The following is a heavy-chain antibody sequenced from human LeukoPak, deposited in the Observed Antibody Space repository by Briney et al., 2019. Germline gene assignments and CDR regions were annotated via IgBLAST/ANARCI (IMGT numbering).Heavy chain of an antibody. CDR3: ATGGYSYGFFDY. J-gene: IGHJ4*02. CDR1: GFTFSSYG. Sequence: GGSLRLSCAASGFTFSSYGMSWVRQAPGKGLEWVSAISGSGGSTYYADSVKGRFTISRDNSKNTLYLQMNSLRVEDTAVHYCATGGYSYGFFDYWGQGTLVTVSS. CDR2: ISGSGGST. D-gene: IGHD5-18*01. V-gene: IGHV3-23*01.